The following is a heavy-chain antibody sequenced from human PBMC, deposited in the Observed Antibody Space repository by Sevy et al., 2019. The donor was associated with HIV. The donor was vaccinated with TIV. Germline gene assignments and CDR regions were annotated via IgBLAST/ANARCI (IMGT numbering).Heavy chain of an antibody. CDR2: MNPNSGNT. Sequence: ASVKVSCKASGYTFTSYDINWVRQATGQGLEWMGWMNPNSGNTGYAQKFQGRVTMTRNTSISTAYMELSSLRSEVTAIYYCARYYYDSSGYYDYSGMDVWGQGTTVTVSS. CDR3: ARYYYDSSGYYDYSGMDV. J-gene: IGHJ6*02. D-gene: IGHD3-22*01. V-gene: IGHV1-8*01. CDR1: GYTFTSYD.